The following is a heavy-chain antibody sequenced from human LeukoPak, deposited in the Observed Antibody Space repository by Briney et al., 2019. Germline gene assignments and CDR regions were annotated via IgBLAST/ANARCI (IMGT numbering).Heavy chain of an antibody. CDR2: IKQDGSEK. CDR1: GFTFSSYS. V-gene: IGHV3-7*01. D-gene: IGHD1-26*01. Sequence: GGSLRLSCAASGFTFSSYSMNWVRQAPGKGLEWVANIKQDGSEKYYVDSVKGRFTISRDNAKNSLYLQMNSLRAEDTAVYYCARDIVGATDYWGQGTLVTVSS. CDR3: ARDIVGATDY. J-gene: IGHJ4*02.